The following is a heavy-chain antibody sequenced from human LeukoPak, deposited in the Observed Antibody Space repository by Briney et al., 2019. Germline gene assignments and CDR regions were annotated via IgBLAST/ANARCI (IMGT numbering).Heavy chain of an antibody. D-gene: IGHD6-13*01. Sequence: PGGSLRLSCAASGFTFSSYWMHWVRQAPGKGLVWVSRINSDGSSTSYADSVKGRFTISRDNAKNTLYLQMNSLRAEDTAVYYCASLIAYSSSTTSFDYWGQGTLVTVSS. V-gene: IGHV3-74*01. CDR2: INSDGSST. CDR1: GFTFSSYW. CDR3: ASLIAYSSSTTSFDY. J-gene: IGHJ4*02.